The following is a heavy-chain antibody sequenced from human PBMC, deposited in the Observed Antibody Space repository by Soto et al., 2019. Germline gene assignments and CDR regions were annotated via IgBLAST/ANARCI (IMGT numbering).Heavy chain of an antibody. V-gene: IGHV3-23*01. Sequence: AGSLRLACAASGFTFSSYAMSLVRHAPGKGLVWVSALSGSGGSTYYADSVKCRFTISRDNSKNTLYLQMNSLRAEDMAVYYCAKAPEQWLALCYYYYGTDVWGQGPTVTVSS. J-gene: IGHJ6*02. CDR3: AKAPEQWLALCYYYYGTDV. D-gene: IGHD6-19*01. CDR1: GFTFSSYA. CDR2: LSGSGGST.